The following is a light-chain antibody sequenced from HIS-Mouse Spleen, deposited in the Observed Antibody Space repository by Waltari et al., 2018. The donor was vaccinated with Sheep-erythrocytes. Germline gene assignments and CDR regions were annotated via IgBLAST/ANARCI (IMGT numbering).Light chain of an antibody. Sequence: QSVLTQQPSASGTPGQRVTISCSGRSSNIGRNTVNWYQQLPGTAPKLLIYSNNQRPSGVPDRFSGSKSGTSASLAISGLQSEDEADYYCAAWDDSLNGYVFGTGTKVTVL. V-gene: IGLV1-44*01. CDR1: SSNIGRNT. CDR2: SNN. CDR3: AAWDDSLNGYV. J-gene: IGLJ1*01.